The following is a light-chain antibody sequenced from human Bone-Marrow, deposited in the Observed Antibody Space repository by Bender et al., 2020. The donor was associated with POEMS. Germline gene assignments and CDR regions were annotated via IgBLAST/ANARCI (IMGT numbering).Light chain of an antibody. Sequence: YELTQPPSVSVSPGQTARITCSGDDLSNHFGYWYQQKPGQAPILLIYKDTQRPSDIPERFSGSRSGTFVTLTISGVQAEDEADYYCQSSDTSASYWVFGGGTKLTVL. J-gene: IGLJ3*02. CDR2: KDT. V-gene: IGLV3-25*03. CDR3: QSSDTSASYWV. CDR1: DLSNHF.